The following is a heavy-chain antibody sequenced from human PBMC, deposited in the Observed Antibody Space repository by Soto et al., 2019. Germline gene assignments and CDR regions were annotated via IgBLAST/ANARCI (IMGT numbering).Heavy chain of an antibody. J-gene: IGHJ6*02. CDR1: GFTFSSYS. D-gene: IGHD3-16*01. CDR3: ARDRSYGGVKRHYYGMDV. Sequence: LRLSCAASGFTFSSYSMNWVRQAPGKGLEWVSYISSSSSTIYYADSVKGRFTISRDNAKNSLYLQMNSLRDEDTAVYYCARDRSYGGVKRHYYGMDVWGQGTTVTVS. V-gene: IGHV3-48*02. CDR2: ISSSSSTI.